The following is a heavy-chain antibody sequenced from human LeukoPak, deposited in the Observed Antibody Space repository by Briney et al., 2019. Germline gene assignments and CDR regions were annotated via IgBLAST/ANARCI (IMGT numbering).Heavy chain of an antibody. CDR2: IIPIFGIA. CDR3: ARAGLGSMDV. Sequence: SVKVSCKASGGTSSSYAISWARQAPGQGLEWMGRIIPIFGIANYAQKFQGRVTITADKSTSTAYMELSSLRSEDTAVYYCARAGLGSMDVWGQGTTVTVSS. V-gene: IGHV1-69*04. J-gene: IGHJ6*02. D-gene: IGHD3-10*01. CDR1: GGTSSSYA.